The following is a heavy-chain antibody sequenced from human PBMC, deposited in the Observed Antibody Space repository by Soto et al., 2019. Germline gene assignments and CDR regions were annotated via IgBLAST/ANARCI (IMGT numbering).Heavy chain of an antibody. J-gene: IGHJ5*02. CDR3: ARIESSHSRYDS. CDR1: GYTFTSYG. D-gene: IGHD5-12*01. CDR2: IGAYNGNT. V-gene: IGHV1-18*01. Sequence: ASVKVSCKASGYTFTSYGISWVRQAPGQGLEWMGWIGAYNGNTNYAQKLQGRVTMTTDTSTSTAYMELRSLRSDDTAVYYCARIESSHSRYDSCGKGSLVTVSS.